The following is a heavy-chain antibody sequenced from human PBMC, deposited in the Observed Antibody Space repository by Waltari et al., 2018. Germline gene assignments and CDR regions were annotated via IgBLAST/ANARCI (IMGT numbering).Heavy chain of an antibody. J-gene: IGHJ2*01. CDR2: IYYSGST. CDR3: ARTIANWYFDL. CDR1: GGSLSSSSYY. Sequence: QLQLQESGPGLVKPSETLSLTCTVSGGSLSSSSYYWGWFRQPPGKGLEWIGSIYYSGSTYYNPSLKSRVTISVDTSKNQFSLKLSSVTAADTAVYYCARTIANWYFDLWGRGTLVTVSS. D-gene: IGHD3-3*01. V-gene: IGHV4-39*07.